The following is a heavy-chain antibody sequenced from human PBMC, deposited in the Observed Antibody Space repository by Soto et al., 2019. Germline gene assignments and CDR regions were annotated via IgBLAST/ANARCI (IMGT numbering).Heavy chain of an antibody. CDR2: IYYSGSS. V-gene: IGHV4-59*01. D-gene: IGHD6-6*01. CDR1: WGSISSYY. J-gene: IGHJ5*02. CDR3: ARGPEYRSSFYWFDP. Sequence: SETLSLTCTVSWGSISSYYWSCIRQPPGKGLEWIVYIYYSGSSNYNPSLKSRVTISVDTSKNQLSLKLSSVTAADTAVYYCARGPEYRSSFYWFDPWGQGTIVTVSS.